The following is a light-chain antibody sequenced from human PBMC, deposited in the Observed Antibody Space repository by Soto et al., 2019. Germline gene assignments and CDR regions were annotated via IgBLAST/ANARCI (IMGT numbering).Light chain of an antibody. CDR2: GVS. CDR1: QTVSRF. Sequence: ETVLTQSPATLSLSPGEGATLSCRASQTVSRFFAWYQQKPGQAPRLLIDGVSNRATGVPARFSGSGSGTDFTLSISSLEPEDSGVYYCQQRFTWPLTFGGGTKVEIK. V-gene: IGKV3-11*01. CDR3: QQRFTWPLT. J-gene: IGKJ4*01.